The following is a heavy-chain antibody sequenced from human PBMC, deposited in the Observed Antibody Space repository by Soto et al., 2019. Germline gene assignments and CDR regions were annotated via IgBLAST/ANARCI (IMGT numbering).Heavy chain of an antibody. CDR3: ARAWSRYYDSGSYFGTPFDY. J-gene: IGHJ4*02. D-gene: IGHD3-10*01. CDR1: GYTFTTYG. Sequence: ASVKVSCKASGYTFTTYGINWVRQAPGQGLEWMGWITTYNGHTNYAQRLQGRVTMTTDTSTTTAYMELRSLRSDDTAVYYCARAWSRYYDSGSYFGTPFDYWGQGTLVTVSS. CDR2: ITTYNGHT. V-gene: IGHV1-18*01.